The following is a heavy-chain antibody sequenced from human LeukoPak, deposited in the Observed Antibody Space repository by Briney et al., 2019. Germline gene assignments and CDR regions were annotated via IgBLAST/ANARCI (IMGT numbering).Heavy chain of an antibody. V-gene: IGHV3-23*01. J-gene: IGHJ6*02. CDR3: AKDSALVPAAPYRLDV. D-gene: IGHD2-2*01. CDR1: AFTFSNYA. CDR2: IGGSGDNT. Sequence: GGSLRLSCAASAFTFSNYAMSWVRQAPGKGLEWVSTIGGSGDNTYYAESVKGRFTISTDNPKNTLYIQMKSLRAEDTAVYYCAKDSALVPAAPYRLDVWGQGTTVTVSS.